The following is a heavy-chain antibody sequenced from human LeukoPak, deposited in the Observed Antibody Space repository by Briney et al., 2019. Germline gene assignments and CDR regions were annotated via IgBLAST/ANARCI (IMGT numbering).Heavy chain of an antibody. D-gene: IGHD6-13*01. V-gene: IGHV3-23*01. J-gene: IGHJ3*02. CDR2: ISGSGGST. Sequence: GGTLRLSCAASGFTFSNYGLSWVRQAPGKGLEWVSAISGSGGSTYYADSVKGRFTISRDNSKNTLYLQMNSLRAEDTAVYYCAKDPPPEATAAAGTGDAFDIWGQGTMVTVSS. CDR1: GFTFSNYG. CDR3: AKDPPPEATAAAGTGDAFDI.